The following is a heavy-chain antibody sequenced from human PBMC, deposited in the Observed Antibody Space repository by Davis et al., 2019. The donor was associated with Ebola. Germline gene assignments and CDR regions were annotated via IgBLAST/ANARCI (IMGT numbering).Heavy chain of an antibody. CDR2: INPYSGGT. Sequence: AASVKVSCKASGYTFTGYYLHWVRQAPGQGLEGMGRINPYSGGTDYPLKFQGRVTMTRDTSISTAFMELSSLRSDDTAVYYCWVAATPFDYWGQGTLVTVSS. J-gene: IGHJ4*02. CDR3: WVAATPFDY. V-gene: IGHV1-2*06. D-gene: IGHD2-15*01. CDR1: GYTFTGYY.